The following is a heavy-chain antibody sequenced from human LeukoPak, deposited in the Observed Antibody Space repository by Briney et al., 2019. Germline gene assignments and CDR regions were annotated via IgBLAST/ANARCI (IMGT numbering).Heavy chain of an antibody. Sequence: PSETLSLTCTVSGVPIGSHYWSWVRQSPGKGREWISSLYNSGTTVYHPSLPGRVPISVDTSKNPYSLNLRSVTAADAAVYYCARDAYWGQGILVTVSS. CDR1: GVPIGSHY. CDR3: ARDAY. CDR2: LYNSGTT. J-gene: IGHJ4*02. V-gene: IGHV4-59*11.